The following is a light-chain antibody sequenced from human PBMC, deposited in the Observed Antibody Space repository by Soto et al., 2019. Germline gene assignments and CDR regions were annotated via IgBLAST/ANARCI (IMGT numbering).Light chain of an antibody. J-gene: IGKJ3*01. V-gene: IGKV3-20*01. Sequence: EIVLTQSPGTLSLSPGERATLSCRASQSVSSSYLAWYQQKPGQAPRLLIYGASSRATGIPDRFSGSGSGTDFPLTIRRLEPEDFAVSYCPQYGSSPITFGPGTKVDIK. CDR2: GAS. CDR1: QSVSSSY. CDR3: PQYGSSPIT.